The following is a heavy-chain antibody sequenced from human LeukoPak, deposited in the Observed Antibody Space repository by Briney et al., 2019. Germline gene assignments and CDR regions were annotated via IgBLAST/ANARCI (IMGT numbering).Heavy chain of an antibody. CDR3: TSARGSGYDRYFDY. V-gene: IGHV3-49*04. CDR2: IRSTAYGGTT. D-gene: IGHD5-12*01. J-gene: IGHJ4*02. CDR1: GFNFGDYA. Sequence: PGGSLRLSCTASGFNFGDYAMSWVRQAPGKGLEWVGFIRSTAYGGTTEYAASVKGRFTISRDDSKSIAYLQMNSLKTEDTAVYYCTSARGSGYDRYFDYWGQGTLVTVSS.